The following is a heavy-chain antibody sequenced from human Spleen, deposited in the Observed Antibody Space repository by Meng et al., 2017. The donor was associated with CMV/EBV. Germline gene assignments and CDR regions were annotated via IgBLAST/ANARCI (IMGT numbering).Heavy chain of an antibody. CDR1: GDSVSSGAYY. CDR2: IYYSGST. Sequence: SETLSLTCTVSGDSVSSGAYYWGWIRQPPGKGLEWIASIYYSGSTYYSPSLKSRLTISVDTSKNQFSLKLSSVIAADTAVYFCARGAYYYDSSNYYNDYFDYWGQGTLVTVSS. D-gene: IGHD3-22*01. V-gene: IGHV4-39*01. CDR3: ARGAYYYDSSNYYNDYFDY. J-gene: IGHJ4*02.